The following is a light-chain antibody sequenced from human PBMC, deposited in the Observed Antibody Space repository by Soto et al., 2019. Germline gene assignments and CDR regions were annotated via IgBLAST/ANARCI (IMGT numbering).Light chain of an antibody. V-gene: IGLV2-8*01. CDR1: GSDVGGYNY. CDR2: VVS. CDR3: SSYAGSNIYVV. J-gene: IGLJ2*01. Sequence: QSVLTQPPSASGSPGQSVTISCTGTGSDVGGYNYVSWYQHHPGKAPKLMLYVVSTRPSGVPDRFSGSKSGNTASLTVSGLQAEDEADYYCSSYAGSNIYVVFGGGTKLTAL.